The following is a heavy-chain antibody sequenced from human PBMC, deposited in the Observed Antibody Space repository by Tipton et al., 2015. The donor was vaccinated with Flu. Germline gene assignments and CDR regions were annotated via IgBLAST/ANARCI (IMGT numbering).Heavy chain of an antibody. Sequence: LRLSCAVYGGSFSGYYWSWIRQPPGKGLEWIGEINHSGSTNYNPPLKSRVTISVDTSKNQFSLKRSSATAADTAVYYCARGPLLDLWGRGTLVTVSS. CDR2: INHSGST. J-gene: IGHJ2*01. V-gene: IGHV4-34*01. CDR1: GGSFSGYY. D-gene: IGHD5/OR15-5a*01. CDR3: ARGPLLDL.